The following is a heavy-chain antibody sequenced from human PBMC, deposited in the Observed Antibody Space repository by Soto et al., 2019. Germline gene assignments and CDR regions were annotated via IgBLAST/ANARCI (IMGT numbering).Heavy chain of an antibody. V-gene: IGHV4-34*01. Sequence: QVQLQQWGAGLLKPSETLSLTCAVYGVSFSGNYWSWIRKPPGKGLEWIGEINHSGSTNYTPSLKSPVTLSADTARYGFTVMLRSAPAAATAVYYCVRRYIVWLLSGTGWFDPCGQGTLVTVS. CDR1: GVSFSGNY. CDR2: INHSGST. J-gene: IGHJ5*02. D-gene: IGHD3-9*01. CDR3: VRRYIVWLLSGTGWFDP.